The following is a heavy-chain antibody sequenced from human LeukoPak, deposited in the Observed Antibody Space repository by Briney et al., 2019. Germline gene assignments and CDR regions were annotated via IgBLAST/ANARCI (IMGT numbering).Heavy chain of an antibody. V-gene: IGHV1-2*02. CDR3: AKGDTSSVPQKGPDY. Sequence: ASVKVSCKSSGDTFTGYYMHWVRQAPGQGLEWMGWINPNSGGTNYAQKFQGRVTMTRDTSISTAYMELSRLRSDDTAVYYCAKGDTSSVPQKGPDYWGQGTLVTVSS. J-gene: IGHJ4*02. D-gene: IGHD6-13*01. CDR2: INPNSGGT. CDR1: GDTFTGYY.